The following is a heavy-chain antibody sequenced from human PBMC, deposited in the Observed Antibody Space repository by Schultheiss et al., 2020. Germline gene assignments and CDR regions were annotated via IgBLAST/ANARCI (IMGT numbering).Heavy chain of an antibody. Sequence: ASVKVSCKASGYTFTGYHMHWVRQAPGQGLEWMGWINPNSGSTSYAQKFQGRVTMTRDTSTSTVYMELSSLRSEDTAVYYCARDGPERIAARPTLRFDPWGQGTLVTVSS. CDR1: GYTFTGYH. V-gene: IGHV1-46*01. J-gene: IGHJ5*02. CDR3: ARDGPERIAARPTLRFDP. CDR2: INPNSGST. D-gene: IGHD6-6*01.